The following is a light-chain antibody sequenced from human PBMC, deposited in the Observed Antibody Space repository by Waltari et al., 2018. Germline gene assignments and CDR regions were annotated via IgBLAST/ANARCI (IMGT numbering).Light chain of an antibody. Sequence: ILTQSPGTLSLSPGEGATLFCRASQTVETNYFAWYQQKPGQSPKLLIDKTTNRATGVTDRFRGSGSGTDFSLNIDMLEPGDSEVYFCQQVGGSPMYTFGQGTKLEI. CDR3: QQVGGSPMYT. J-gene: IGKJ2*01. CDR2: KTT. V-gene: IGKV3-20*01. CDR1: QTVETNY.